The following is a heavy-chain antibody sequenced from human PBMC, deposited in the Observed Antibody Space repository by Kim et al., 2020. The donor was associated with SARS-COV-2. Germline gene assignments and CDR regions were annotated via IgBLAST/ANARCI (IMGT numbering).Heavy chain of an antibody. J-gene: IGHJ4*01. CDR3: ARASYYDILTGYYFFDY. CDR2: IYYSGST. V-gene: IGHV4-59*13. D-gene: IGHD3-9*01. Sequence: SETLSLTCTVSGGSISSYYWSWIRQPPGKGLEWIGYIYYSGSTNYNPSLKSRVTISVDTSKNQFSLKLSSVTAADTAVYYCARASYYDILTGYYFFDYWG. CDR1: GGSISSYY.